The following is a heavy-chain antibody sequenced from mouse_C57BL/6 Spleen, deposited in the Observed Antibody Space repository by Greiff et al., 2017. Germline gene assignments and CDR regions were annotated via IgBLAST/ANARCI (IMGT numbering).Heavy chain of an antibody. Sequence: EVKLVESGGGLVKPGGSLKLSCAASGFTFSSYAMSWVRQTPEKRLEWVATISDGGSYTYYPDNVKGRFTISRDNAKNNLYLQMRHLKSEDTAMYYCARDRDYDYGVMCAYWGQGTLVTVSA. V-gene: IGHV5-4*01. J-gene: IGHJ3*01. D-gene: IGHD2-4*01. CDR1: GFTFSSYA. CDR2: ISDGGSYT. CDR3: ARDRDYDYGVMCAY.